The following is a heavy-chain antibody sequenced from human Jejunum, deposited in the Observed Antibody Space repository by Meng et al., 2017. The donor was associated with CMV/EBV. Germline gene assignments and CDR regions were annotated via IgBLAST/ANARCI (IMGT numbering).Heavy chain of an antibody. J-gene: IGHJ4*02. D-gene: IGHD1-26*01. Sequence: QAQCVQPGGEVKKPGASVKVSCKSSGYTFTNYGITWVRQAPGQGLEWMGWISAYNGNTNYAQTLQGRVTMTTDTSTSTAYMELGSLRSDDTAVYYCARVEVGITSGDYWGQGTLVTVSS. V-gene: IGHV1-18*01. CDR1: GYTFTNYG. CDR2: ISAYNGNT. CDR3: ARVEVGITSGDY.